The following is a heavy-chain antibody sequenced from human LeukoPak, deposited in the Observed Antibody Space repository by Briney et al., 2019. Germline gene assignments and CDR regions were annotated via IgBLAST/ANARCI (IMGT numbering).Heavy chain of an antibody. CDR3: ATVAPEDYYFDY. Sequence: PSETLSLTCTVSGGSISNGDHYWSWVRQHPGKGLEWIGHIYYSGSTYYNPSLKSRGIISVETSKNQFSLKLSSVTAADTAVYYCATVAPEDYYFDYWGQGTLVTVSS. J-gene: IGHJ4*02. CDR2: IYYSGST. V-gene: IGHV4-31*03. D-gene: IGHD3/OR15-3a*01. CDR1: GGSISNGDHY.